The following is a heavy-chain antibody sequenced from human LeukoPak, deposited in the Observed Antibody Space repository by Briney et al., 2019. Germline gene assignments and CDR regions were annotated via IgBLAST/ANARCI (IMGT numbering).Heavy chain of an antibody. V-gene: IGHV1-8*03. CDR2: MNPNSGNT. Sequence: ASVKVSCKASGYTFTSYDINWVRQATGQGLEWMGWMNPNSGNTGYAQKFQGRVTITRNTSISTAYMELRSLRSDDTAVYYCARGGISAAGRDYYYYYMDVWGKGTTVTISS. CDR1: GYTFTSYD. D-gene: IGHD6-13*01. CDR3: ARGGISAAGRDYYYYYMDV. J-gene: IGHJ6*03.